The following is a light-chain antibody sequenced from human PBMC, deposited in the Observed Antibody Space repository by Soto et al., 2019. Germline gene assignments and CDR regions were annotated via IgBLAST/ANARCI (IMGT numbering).Light chain of an antibody. CDR1: QSVDSN. Sequence: EVVMTQSPATLSVSPGERATLSCRASQSVDSNLAWYQQKPGQAPRLLIYRASTRAAGIPDTFSGSGSGTEFTLTISRLQSEDFAVYYCQQYNDWPYNFGQWTKLDIK. CDR3: QQYNDWPYN. V-gene: IGKV3-15*01. J-gene: IGKJ2*01. CDR2: RAS.